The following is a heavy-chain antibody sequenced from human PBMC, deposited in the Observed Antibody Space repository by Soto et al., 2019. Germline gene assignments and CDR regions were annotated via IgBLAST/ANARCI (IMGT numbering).Heavy chain of an antibody. CDR2: ISYDGSNK. CDR1: GFTFSSYG. V-gene: IGHV3-30*18. CDR3: AKGGYCSGGSCYIDY. Sequence: PGGSLRLSCAASGFTFSSYGMHWVRQAPGKGLEWVAVISYDGSNKYYADSVKGRFTISRDNSKNTLYLQMNSLRAEDTAVYYCAKGGYCSGGSCYIDYWGQGTLVTVSS. D-gene: IGHD2-15*01. J-gene: IGHJ4*02.